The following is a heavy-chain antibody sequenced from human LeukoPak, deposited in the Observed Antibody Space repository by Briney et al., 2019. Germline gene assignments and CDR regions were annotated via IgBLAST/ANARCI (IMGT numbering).Heavy chain of an antibody. V-gene: IGHV3-21*01. J-gene: IGHJ6*02. CDR1: GFTFSGYS. Sequence: PGGSLRLSCAASGFTFSGYSMNWVRQAPGKGLEWVSSISSSSSYIYYADSVKGRFTISRDNAKNSLYLQMNSLRAEDTAVYYCAREGGYGSGSYYLAYYYGMDVWGQGTTVTVSS. CDR3: AREGGYGSGSYYLAYYYGMDV. D-gene: IGHD3-10*01. CDR2: ISSSSSYI.